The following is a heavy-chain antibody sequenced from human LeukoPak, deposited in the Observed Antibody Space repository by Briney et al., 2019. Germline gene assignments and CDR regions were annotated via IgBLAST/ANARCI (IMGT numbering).Heavy chain of an antibody. CDR2: IIPLFDTP. D-gene: IGHD2-21*02. CDR3: AREGAYCGGDCYLRAPID. CDR1: GGTLSSFG. V-gene: IGHV1-69*13. J-gene: IGHJ4*02. Sequence: SVTVSCTASGGTLSSFGISWLRQAPGQGLEWMGGIIPLFDTPNYAPKFQGRVTITAGEYTSTAYMELSGLTSEDTAVYYCAREGAYCGGDCYLRAPIDWGQGTLVTVSS.